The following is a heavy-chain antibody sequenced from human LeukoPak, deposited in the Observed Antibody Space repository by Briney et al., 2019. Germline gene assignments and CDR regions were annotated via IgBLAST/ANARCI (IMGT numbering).Heavy chain of an antibody. CDR2: ISAYNGNT. J-gene: IGHJ4*02. V-gene: IGHV1-18*01. D-gene: IGHD1-26*01. Sequence: SVTVSCKASGYTFTSYGISWVRQAPGQGLEWMGWISAYNGNTNYAQKLQGRVTMSTDTYTSTPYMKLRSLGSDDTAGYYCARVVGADGNFDYWGQGTLVTVSS. CDR3: ARVVGADGNFDY. CDR1: GYTFTSYG.